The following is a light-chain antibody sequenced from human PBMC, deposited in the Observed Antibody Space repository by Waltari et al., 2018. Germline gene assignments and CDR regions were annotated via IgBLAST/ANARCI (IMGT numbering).Light chain of an antibody. CDR1: QSISSY. Sequence: DIQMTQSPSCLSASVGDRVTITCRASQSISSYLNWYQQKPGKAPKLLIYAASSLQSGVPSRFSGSGSGTDFTLTISSLQPEDFATYYCQQSYSTRITFGQGTRLEIK. V-gene: IGKV1-39*01. J-gene: IGKJ5*01. CDR3: QQSYSTRIT. CDR2: AAS.